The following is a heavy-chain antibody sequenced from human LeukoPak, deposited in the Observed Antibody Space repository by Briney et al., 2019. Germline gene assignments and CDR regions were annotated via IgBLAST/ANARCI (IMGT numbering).Heavy chain of an antibody. CDR2: MNPNSGNT. J-gene: IGHJ6*02. V-gene: IGHV1-8*01. CDR1: RYTFSSYD. CDR3: AGDRIRYFDWLLSPQLYYYYGMDV. Sequence: ASVKGSCKAYRYTFSSYDTNWVRQATGQGLEWMAWMNPNSGNTGYAQTFQGRVTMTRNTTISTTYMELSRLRSEDTVVYFYAGDRIRYFDWLLSPQLYYYYGMDVWGQGTTVTVSS. D-gene: IGHD3-9*01.